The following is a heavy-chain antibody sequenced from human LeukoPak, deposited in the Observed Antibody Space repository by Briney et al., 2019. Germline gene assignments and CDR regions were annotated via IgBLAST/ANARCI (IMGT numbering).Heavy chain of an antibody. Sequence: ASVKVSCKASGFTFTAYYMHWVRQAPGQGPEWMGWINPNSGGTNYAQRFQGRVTMTRDTSISTAYMELSSLRSEDTAVYYCARPSTSYGGLGYYYYMDVWGKGTTVTVSS. J-gene: IGHJ6*03. CDR2: INPNSGGT. CDR1: GFTFTAYY. CDR3: ARPSTSYGGLGYYYYMDV. D-gene: IGHD4-23*01. V-gene: IGHV1-2*02.